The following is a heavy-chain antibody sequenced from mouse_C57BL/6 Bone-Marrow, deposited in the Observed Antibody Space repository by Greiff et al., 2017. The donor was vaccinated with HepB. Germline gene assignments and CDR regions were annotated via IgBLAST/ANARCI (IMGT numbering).Heavy chain of an antibody. CDR3: ARGRGYYDDDY. Sequence: QVQLQQSGAELVKPRASVKISCKASGYTFTDYYINWVKQRPGQGLVWIGKIGPGSGSTYYNEKFKGKATLTADKSSSTAYMQRSSLTSEDSAVYFCARGRGYYDDDYWGQGTTLTVSS. V-gene: IGHV1-77*01. J-gene: IGHJ2*01. CDR2: IGPGSGST. CDR1: GYTFTDYY. D-gene: IGHD2-4*01.